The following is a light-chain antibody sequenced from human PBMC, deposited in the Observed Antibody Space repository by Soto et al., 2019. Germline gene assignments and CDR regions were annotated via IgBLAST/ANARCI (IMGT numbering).Light chain of an antibody. J-gene: IGLJ3*02. CDR1: SRDVGSYNL. V-gene: IGLV2-23*01. CDR2: EGS. Sequence: QSALTQPASVSGSPGQSITISCTGTSRDVGSYNLVSWYQQHPGKAPKLMIYEGSKRPSGVSNRFSGSKSGNTASLTISGLQAEDEADYYCCSYAGSSTLVLGGGTKVTVL. CDR3: CSYAGSSTLV.